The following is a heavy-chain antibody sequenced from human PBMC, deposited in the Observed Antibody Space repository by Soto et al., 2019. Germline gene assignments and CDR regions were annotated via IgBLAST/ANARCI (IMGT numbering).Heavy chain of an antibody. CDR3: ARDPRSWNYVGCWDS. CDR2: INPDGDAT. D-gene: IGHD3-16*01. V-gene: IGHV1-46*01. CDR1: GYPFIDHY. J-gene: IGHJ5*01. Sequence: QVQLVQSGAEVKKPGASMKISCKASGYPFIDHYIHWVRQAPGQGLEWIGVINPDGDATSYAQRFQGRVTVTADTSTSTVYLVLSSLTLDDTAFYYCARDPRSWNYVGCWDSWGQGTLVTVST.